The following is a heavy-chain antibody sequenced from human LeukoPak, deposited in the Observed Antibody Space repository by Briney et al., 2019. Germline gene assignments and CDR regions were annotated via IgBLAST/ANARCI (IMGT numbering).Heavy chain of an antibody. V-gene: IGHV3-23*01. D-gene: IGHD3-22*01. J-gene: IGHJ4*02. Sequence: GGSLRLSSAGSGFTFNNYAMSWVRQTPRKGLEWVSTITISGDGTYYADPVKGRFTISRDNSKNTLYLQMNSLRAEDTAVYYCAKWVYYDSSGYYYFDYWGQGTLVTVSS. CDR2: ITISGDGT. CDR3: AKWVYYDSSGYYYFDY. CDR1: GFTFNNYA.